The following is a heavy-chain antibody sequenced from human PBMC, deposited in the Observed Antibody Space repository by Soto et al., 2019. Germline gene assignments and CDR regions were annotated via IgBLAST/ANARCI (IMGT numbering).Heavy chain of an antibody. Sequence: QVQLVQSGAEVKKPGSSVKVSCKASGGTFSSYAISWVRQAPGQGLEWMGGIIPIFGTAHYAQKFQGRVTITADESTCTAYMELSSLRSEDTAVYYCARNGGPLGSYYYGMDVWGQGTTVTVSS. D-gene: IGHD3-16*01. CDR1: GGTFSSYA. CDR3: ARNGGPLGSYYYGMDV. J-gene: IGHJ6*02. CDR2: IIPIFGTA. V-gene: IGHV1-69*12.